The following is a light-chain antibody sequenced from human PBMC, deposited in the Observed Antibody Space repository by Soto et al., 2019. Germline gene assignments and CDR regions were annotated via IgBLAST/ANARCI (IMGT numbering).Light chain of an antibody. CDR2: DAS. Sequence: DIQMTPSPSTPSASVGDRGTLTFRASQSISSWLAWYQQKPGKAPKLLIYDASSLESGVPSRFSGSGSGTEFTLTISSLQPDDFATYYCQQYNSYSGALTFGGGTKVDIK. J-gene: IGKJ4*01. CDR3: QQYNSYSGALT. V-gene: IGKV1-5*01. CDR1: QSISSW.